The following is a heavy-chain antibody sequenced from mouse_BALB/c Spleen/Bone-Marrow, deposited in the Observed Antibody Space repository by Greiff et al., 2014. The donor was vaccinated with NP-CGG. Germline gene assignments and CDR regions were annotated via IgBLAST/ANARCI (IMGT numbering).Heavy chain of an antibody. CDR1: GFSLTGYG. Sequence: VQVVESGPGLVAPSQSLSITCTVPGFSLTGYGVNWVRQPPGKGLEWLGMIWGDGSTDYDSALKSRLSISKDNSKSQVFLKMNSLQTDDTARYYCARTLGHYAMDYWGQGTSVTVSS. D-gene: IGHD4-1*01. CDR2: IWGDGST. CDR3: ARTLGHYAMDY. V-gene: IGHV2-6-7*01. J-gene: IGHJ4*01.